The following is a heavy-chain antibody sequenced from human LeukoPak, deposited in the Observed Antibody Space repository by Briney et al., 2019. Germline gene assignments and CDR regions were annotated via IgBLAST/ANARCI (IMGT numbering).Heavy chain of an antibody. CDR3: ARDPYSGWSAFDS. CDR1: GGPISSFH. V-gene: IGHV4-59*12. D-gene: IGHD6-19*01. Sequence: SETLSLTCTVSGGPISSFHWSWIRQPPGKALEWIGYIYYTGNTNYNPSLKSRVTMSVDASKNQFSLKMSSVTAADTAVYCCARDPYSGWSAFDSWGLGTLVTVSS. CDR2: IYYTGNT. J-gene: IGHJ4*02.